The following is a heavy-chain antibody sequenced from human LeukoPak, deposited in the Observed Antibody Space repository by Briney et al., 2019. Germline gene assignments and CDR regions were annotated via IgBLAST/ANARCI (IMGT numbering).Heavy chain of an antibody. V-gene: IGHV3-11*05. CDR1: RFTFSDYY. CDR2: ISDSSSYT. D-gene: IGHD6-13*01. Sequence: GGSLRLSCAASRFTFSDYYMSWIRQAPGKGLEWVSYISDSSSYTNYADSVKGRFTISRDNAKNSLYLQRNSLRAEDTAVYYCARVSSSRSFDYWGQGTLVTVSS. J-gene: IGHJ4*02. CDR3: ARVSSSRSFDY.